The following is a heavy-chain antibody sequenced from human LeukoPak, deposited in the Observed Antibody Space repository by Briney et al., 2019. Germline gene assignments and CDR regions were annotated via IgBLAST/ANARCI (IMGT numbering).Heavy chain of an antibody. Sequence: GGSLRLSCAASGFTFRGNAISWVRQAPGKGLEWVSAISGSGGSTYYADSVKGRFTISRDNSKNTLYLQMNSLRAEDTAVYYCATEQGPFDYWGQGTLVTVSS. V-gene: IGHV3-23*01. J-gene: IGHJ4*02. CDR2: ISGSGGST. CDR1: GFTFRGNA. D-gene: IGHD1/OR15-1a*01. CDR3: ATEQGPFDY.